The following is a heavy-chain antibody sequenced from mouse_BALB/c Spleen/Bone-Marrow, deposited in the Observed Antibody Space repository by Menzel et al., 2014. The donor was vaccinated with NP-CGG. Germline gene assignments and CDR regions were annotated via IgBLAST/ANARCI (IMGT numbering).Heavy chain of an antibody. CDR1: GYTFSSYW. CDR2: ILPGSGST. CDR3: AREEGLCYFDV. V-gene: IGHV1-9*01. Sequence: QVQLQQSGAELMKPGASVKISCKATGYTFSSYWIEWVKQRPGHGLEWIGEILPGSGSTNYNEKFKGKAAFTADTSSXTAYMQLSSRTSEDSAVYFSAREEGLCYFDVWGAGTTRTVSS. J-gene: IGHJ1*01.